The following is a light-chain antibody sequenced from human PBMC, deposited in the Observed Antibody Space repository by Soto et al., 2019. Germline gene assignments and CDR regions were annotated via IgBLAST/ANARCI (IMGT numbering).Light chain of an antibody. J-gene: IGLJ3*02. CDR2: YDS. V-gene: IGLV3-21*04. Sequence: SYELTQPPSVSVAPGKTARITCGGNNIGSKSVHWYQQKPGQAPALVIYYDSDRPSGIPERFSGSNSGNTATLTISRVEAGDEADYYCRVWDSSSDHWVFGGGTKLTVL. CDR3: RVWDSSSDHWV. CDR1: NIGSKS.